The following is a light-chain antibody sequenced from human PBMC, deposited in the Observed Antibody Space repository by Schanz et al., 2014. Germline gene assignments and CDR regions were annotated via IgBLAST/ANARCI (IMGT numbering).Light chain of an antibody. V-gene: IGKV3D-15*01. CDR3: QQYDSSTWT. CDR1: QSVGSN. Sequence: EIVMTQSPATLSVSPGERATLSCRASQSVGSNLAWYQHKPGQAPRLLIYVASNRATRIPERFSGSGSGTDFTLRISRMETEDFAMYYCQQYDSSTWTLGQGTKVEIK. CDR2: VAS. J-gene: IGKJ1*01.